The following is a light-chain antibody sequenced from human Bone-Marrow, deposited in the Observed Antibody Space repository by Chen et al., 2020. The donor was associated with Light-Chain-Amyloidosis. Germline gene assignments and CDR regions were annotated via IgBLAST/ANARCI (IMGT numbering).Light chain of an antibody. CDR2: YDN. J-gene: IGLJ1*01. CDR3: YSATDNNLGV. Sequence: SYELTQPSSVSVSPGQTARITCSGDILTKKSSRWFQQKPGQAPRLIIFYDNERPSGIPERFSASTSGTTVTLTISGAQVEDEADYYCYSATDNNLGVFGTGTKVTVL. CDR1: ILTKKS. V-gene: IGLV3-27*01.